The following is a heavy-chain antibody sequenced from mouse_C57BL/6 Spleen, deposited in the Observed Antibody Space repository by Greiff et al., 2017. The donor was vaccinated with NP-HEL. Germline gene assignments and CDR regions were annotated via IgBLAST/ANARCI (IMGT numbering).Heavy chain of an antibody. V-gene: IGHV1-42*01. Sequence: VQLQQSGPELVKPGASVKISCKASGYSFTGYYMNWVKQSPEKSLEWIGEINPSTGGTTYNQKFKAKATLTVDKSSSTAYIQLKSLTSEDSAVYYCARKDYYGSSLAWFAYWGQGTLVTVSA. CDR3: ARKDYYGSSLAWFAY. CDR1: GYSFTGYY. CDR2: INPSTGGT. D-gene: IGHD1-1*01. J-gene: IGHJ3*01.